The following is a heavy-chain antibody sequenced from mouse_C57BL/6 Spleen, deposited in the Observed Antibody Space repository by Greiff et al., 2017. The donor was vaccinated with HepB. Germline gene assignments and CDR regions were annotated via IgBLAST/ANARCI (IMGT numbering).Heavy chain of an antibody. D-gene: IGHD1-1*01. J-gene: IGHJ1*03. CDR3: GRKVITTAVGGYFDV. CDR2: IDPETGGT. CDR1: GYTFTDYE. Sequence: VQLQQSGAELVRPGASVTLSCKASGYTFTDYEMHWVKQTPVHGLEWIGAIDPETGGTAYNQKFKGKAILTADKSSSTAYMELRSLTSEDAAVYYCGRKVITTAVGGYFDVWGTGTTVTVSS. V-gene: IGHV1-15*01.